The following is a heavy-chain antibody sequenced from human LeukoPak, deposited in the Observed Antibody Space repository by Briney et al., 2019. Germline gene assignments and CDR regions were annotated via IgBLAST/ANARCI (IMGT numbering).Heavy chain of an antibody. CDR3: ARGPTGTPGYFDY. V-gene: IGHV4-34*01. CDR2: INHSGST. D-gene: IGHD1-1*01. CDR1: GGSLSGYY. Sequence: SETLSLTCAVYGGSLSGYYWSWIRQPPGKGLEWIGEINHSGSTNYNPSLKSRVTISVDTSKNQFSLKLSSVTAADTAVYYCARGPTGTPGYFDYWGQGTLVTVSS. J-gene: IGHJ4*02.